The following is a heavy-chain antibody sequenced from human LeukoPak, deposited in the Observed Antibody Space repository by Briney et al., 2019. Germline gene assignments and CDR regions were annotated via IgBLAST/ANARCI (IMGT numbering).Heavy chain of an antibody. Sequence: KPSGTLSLTCTVSGGSISSYYWCWIRQPPGKGLEWIGYIYYSGSTNYNPSLKSRVTFSVDTSKNQFSLKLSSVTAADTAVYYCARDKMVRPTIFDYWGQGALVTVSS. D-gene: IGHD1-26*01. V-gene: IGHV4-59*01. CDR3: ARDKMVRPTIFDY. CDR1: GGSISSYY. J-gene: IGHJ4*02. CDR2: IYYSGST.